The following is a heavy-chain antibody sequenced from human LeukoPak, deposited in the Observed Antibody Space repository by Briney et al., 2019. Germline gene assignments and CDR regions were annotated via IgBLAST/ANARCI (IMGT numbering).Heavy chain of an antibody. CDR2: ISSSGSTI. Sequence: PGGSLRLSCAASGFTFSDYYMSWIRQAPGKGLEWVSYISSSGSTIYYADSVKGRFTISRDNAKNSLYLQMNSLRAEDTAVYYCATTPPRYCSSTSCSGSDYWGQGTLVTVSS. CDR3: ATTPPRYCSSTSCSGSDY. D-gene: IGHD2-2*01. V-gene: IGHV3-11*01. J-gene: IGHJ4*02. CDR1: GFTFSDYY.